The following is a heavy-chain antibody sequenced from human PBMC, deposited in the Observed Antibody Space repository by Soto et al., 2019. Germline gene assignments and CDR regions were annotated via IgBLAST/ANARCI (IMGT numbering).Heavy chain of an antibody. V-gene: IGHV3-23*01. J-gene: IGHJ6*02. CDR3: AKDRAPRGGTKGMDV. CDR2: ISAGGGNT. Sequence: GGSLRLSCAASGFTFSSYAMSWVRQAPGKGLEWVSGISAGGGNTHYADPVKGRFTISRDNSGNTLYLQMNGLRAEDTAVYYCAKDRAPRGGTKGMDVWGQGTTVTVSS. D-gene: IGHD2-15*01. CDR1: GFTFSSYA.